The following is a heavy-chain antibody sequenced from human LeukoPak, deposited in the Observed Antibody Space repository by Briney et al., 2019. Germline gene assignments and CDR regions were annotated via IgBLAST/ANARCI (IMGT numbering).Heavy chain of an antibody. D-gene: IGHD3-22*01. Sequence: GGSLRLSCAASGFTFSSYEMNWVRQAPGKGLEWVSYISSSGSTIYYAASVKGRFTIYRDNAKNSLYLQMNSLRAEDTAVYYCARGDYCDSSGYYPYDYWGQGTLVTVSS. CDR1: GFTFSSYE. V-gene: IGHV3-48*03. CDR2: ISSSGSTI. J-gene: IGHJ4*02. CDR3: ARGDYCDSSGYYPYDY.